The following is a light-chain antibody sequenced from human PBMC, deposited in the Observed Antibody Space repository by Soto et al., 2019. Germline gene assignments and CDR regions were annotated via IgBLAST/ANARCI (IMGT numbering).Light chain of an antibody. CDR3: SSYTSSSFDYV. CDR2: EVS. V-gene: IGLV2-14*01. CDR1: SSDVGGYNY. Sequence: QSALTQPASVSGSPGQSITISCTGTSSDVGGYNYVSWYQQHPGKAPKLMIYEVSNRPSGVSNRFSGSKSGNTASLTISGLHAEVEADYYCSSYTSSSFDYVFGTGTKLTVL. J-gene: IGLJ1*01.